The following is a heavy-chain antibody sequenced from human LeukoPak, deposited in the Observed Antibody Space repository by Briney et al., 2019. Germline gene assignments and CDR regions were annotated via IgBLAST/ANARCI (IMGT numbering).Heavy chain of an antibody. Sequence: PGGSLRLSCTASGFTFGDYAMTWVRQAPGKGLEWVGFIRSKGYGGTTEYAASVKGRVTISRDDYKSIAYLQMNSLKTEDTAVYYCTRVTYYDDSSGYYFGCWGQGTLVTVSS. V-gene: IGHV3-49*04. CDR2: IRSKGYGGTT. CDR1: GFTFGDYA. J-gene: IGHJ4*02. D-gene: IGHD3-22*01. CDR3: TRVTYYDDSSGYYFGC.